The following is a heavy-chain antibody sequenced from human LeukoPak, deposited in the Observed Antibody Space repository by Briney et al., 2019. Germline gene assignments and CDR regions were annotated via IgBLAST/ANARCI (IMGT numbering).Heavy chain of an antibody. CDR1: GFTFSDYY. CDR3: ARQRYSSGWYGDY. D-gene: IGHD6-19*01. V-gene: IGHV3-11*03. Sequence: PGGSLRLSCAASGFTFSDYYMSWIRQAPGKGLEWVSYISSSSYTNYADSVKGRFTISRDNAKNSLYLQMNSLRAEDTAVYYCARQRYSSGWYGDYWGQGTLVTVSS. J-gene: IGHJ4*02. CDR2: ISSSSYT.